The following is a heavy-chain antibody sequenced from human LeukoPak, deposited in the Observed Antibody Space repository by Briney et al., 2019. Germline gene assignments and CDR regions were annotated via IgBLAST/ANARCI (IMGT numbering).Heavy chain of an antibody. Sequence: SGPTLVNPTQTLTLTCTFSGFSLSTSGMRVSWIRQPPGKALEWLARIDWDDDKFYSTSLKTRLTISKDTSKNQVVLTMTNMDPVDTAMYYCARSPYYGSGKFDYWGQGTLVTVSS. CDR3: ARSPYYGSGKFDY. J-gene: IGHJ4*02. CDR2: IDWDDDK. V-gene: IGHV2-70*04. CDR1: GFSLSTSGMR. D-gene: IGHD3-10*01.